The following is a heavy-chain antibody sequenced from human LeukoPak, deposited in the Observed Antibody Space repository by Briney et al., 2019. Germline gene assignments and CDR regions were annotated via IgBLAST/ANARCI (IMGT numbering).Heavy chain of an antibody. CDR1: GGTFSSYT. CDR2: IITILGIA. CDR3: ARKLGDYKTGDYYYGMDV. J-gene: IGHJ6*02. D-gene: IGHD4-17*01. V-gene: IGHV1-69*02. Sequence: SVKLSCKASGGTFSSYTISWVRQAPGQGLEWMGMIITILGIANYAQKSQGRVTITADKSTSTAYMELRSLRSEDTAVCYCARKLGDYKTGDYYYGMDVWGQGITVTVSS.